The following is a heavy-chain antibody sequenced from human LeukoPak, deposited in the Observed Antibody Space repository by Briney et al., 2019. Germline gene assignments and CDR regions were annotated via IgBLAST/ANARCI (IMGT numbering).Heavy chain of an antibody. Sequence: GGSLRLSCAASGFTFSSYWMSWVRQAPGKGLEWVANIRQDGSDKYYVDSVKGQFTISRDNAKNSLYLQMNSLRAEDTAVYYCARQYSSGWYGVGGPIDYWGQGTLVTVSS. CDR3: ARQYSSGWYGVGGPIDY. D-gene: IGHD6-19*01. V-gene: IGHV3-7*01. CDR2: IRQDGSDK. CDR1: GFTFSSYW. J-gene: IGHJ4*02.